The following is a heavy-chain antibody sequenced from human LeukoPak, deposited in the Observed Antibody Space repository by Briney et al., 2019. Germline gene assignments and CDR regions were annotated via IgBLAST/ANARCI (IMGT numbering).Heavy chain of an antibody. J-gene: IGHJ4*02. CDR2: ISSRGTTI. D-gene: IGHD5-18*01. CDR3: VRGDTYGRY. CDR1: GFTFSDYY. V-gene: IGHV3-11*01. Sequence: EGSLRLSCAASGFTFSDYYMSWIRQAPGKGLEWVSYISSRGTTIYYADSVKGRFTISRDNARSSLFLQMNSLRAEDTAVYYCVRGDTYGRYWGQGTLVTVSS.